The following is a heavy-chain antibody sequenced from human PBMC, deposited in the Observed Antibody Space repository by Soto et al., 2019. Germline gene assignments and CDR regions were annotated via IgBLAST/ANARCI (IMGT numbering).Heavy chain of an antibody. CDR3: ARVWPASSGYLDQ. D-gene: IGHD3-22*01. CDR2: INSDGSST. J-gene: IGHJ4*02. Sequence: PGGSLRLSCAASGFTFITYWMHWVRQAPWKGLVWISRINSDGSSTSYADSVKGRFTISRDNAKNTLYLQMNSLRAEDTAVYYCARVWPASSGYLDQWGQGTPVTVSS. V-gene: IGHV3-74*01. CDR1: GFTFITYW.